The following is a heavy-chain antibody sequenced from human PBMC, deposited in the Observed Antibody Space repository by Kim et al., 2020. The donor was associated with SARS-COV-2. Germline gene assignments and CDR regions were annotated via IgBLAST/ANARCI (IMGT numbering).Heavy chain of an antibody. CDR2: IYHSGST. V-gene: IGHV4-4*02. CDR1: GGSISSSNW. CDR3: AREGYYDILTGALDY. J-gene: IGHJ4*02. D-gene: IGHD3-9*01. Sequence: SETLSLTCAVSGGSISSSNWWSWVRQPPGKGLEWIGEIYHSGSTNYNPSLKSRVTISVDKSKNQFSLKLSSVTAADTAVYYCAREGYYDILTGALDYWGQGTLVTVSS.